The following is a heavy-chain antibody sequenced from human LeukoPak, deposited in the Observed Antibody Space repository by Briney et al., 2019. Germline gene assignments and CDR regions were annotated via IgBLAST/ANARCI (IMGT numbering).Heavy chain of an antibody. V-gene: IGHV3-30*02. CDR1: GFTFSSYG. J-gene: IGHJ4*02. CDR3: ASGYSGYDSFDY. Sequence: GGSLRLSCAASGFTFSSYGMHWVRQAPGKGLEWVAFIRYDGSNKYYADSVKGRFTISRDNSKNTLYLQMNSLRAEDTAVYYCASGYSGYDSFDYWGQGTLVTVSS. D-gene: IGHD5-12*01. CDR2: IRYDGSNK.